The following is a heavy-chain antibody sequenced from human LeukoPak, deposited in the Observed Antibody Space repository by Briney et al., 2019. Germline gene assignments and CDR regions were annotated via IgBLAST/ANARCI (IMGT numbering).Heavy chain of an antibody. J-gene: IGHJ4*03. V-gene: IGHV4-34*01. D-gene: IGHD6-6*01. CDR2: IDHRGSS. Sequence: PSETLSLTCAVHGESFSAYFWSWIRQVPRKGLGWIGEIDHRGSSNYNPPLKSRATISVDTSKNHFSLNLTSVTAADTAVYYCATRSSTLAAARCFDDWGQGTVVTVSS. CDR1: GESFSAYF. CDR3: ATRSSTLAAARCFDD.